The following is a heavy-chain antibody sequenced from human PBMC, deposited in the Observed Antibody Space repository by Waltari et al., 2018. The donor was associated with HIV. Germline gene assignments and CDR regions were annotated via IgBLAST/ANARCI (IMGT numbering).Heavy chain of an antibody. V-gene: IGHV3-48*03. J-gene: IGHJ4*02. CDR3: ARASGYGEVDY. D-gene: IGHD4-17*01. CDR1: GFTFRSYE. CDR2: ISSSGITI. Sequence: EVQLVESGGGLVQPGGSLRLSCAASGFTFRSYEMNWVRQAPGKGLGWVSYISSSGITIYYADAVKGRFTISRDNAKNSLYLQMNSLRAEDTAVYYCARASGYGEVDYWGQGTLVTVSS.